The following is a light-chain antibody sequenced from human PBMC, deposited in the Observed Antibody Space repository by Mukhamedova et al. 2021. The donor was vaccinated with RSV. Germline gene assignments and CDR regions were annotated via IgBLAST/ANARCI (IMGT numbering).Light chain of an antibody. Sequence: PKLLIKFASQSLSGVPSRFSGSGFGTDFILIINSLEAEDAATYYCHQSAYLPLTFGGGTKVEIK. CDR3: HQSAYLPLT. CDR2: FAS. V-gene: IGKV6-21*01. J-gene: IGKJ4*01.